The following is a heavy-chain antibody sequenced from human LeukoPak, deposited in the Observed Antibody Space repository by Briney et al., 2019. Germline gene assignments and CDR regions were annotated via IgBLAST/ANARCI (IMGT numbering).Heavy chain of an antibody. Sequence: SETLSLTCTVSGGSISSYYWSWIRQPPGKGLEWIGYIYYSGSTNYNPSLKSRVSISVDTSKNQFSLKLSSVTAADTAVYYCARHGGYHSPIDYWGQGTLVIVSS. D-gene: IGHD3-22*01. CDR3: ARHGGYHSPIDY. J-gene: IGHJ4*02. CDR1: GGSISSYY. CDR2: IYYSGST. V-gene: IGHV4-59*08.